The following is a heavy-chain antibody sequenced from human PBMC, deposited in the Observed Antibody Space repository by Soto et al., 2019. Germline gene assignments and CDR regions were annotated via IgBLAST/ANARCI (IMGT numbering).Heavy chain of an antibody. D-gene: IGHD2-2*01. J-gene: IGHJ5*02. Sequence: SETLSLTCTVSGDSMSSSNWWNWVRQPPGKGLEWIGEAHHSGRTNYNPSLKSRVTISVDRSQKLFSLKLASVTAADTAVYYCARLGEYYQSLDPWGPGTLVTVSS. CDR1: GDSMSSSNW. CDR2: AHHSGRT. CDR3: ARLGEYYQSLDP. V-gene: IGHV4-4*02.